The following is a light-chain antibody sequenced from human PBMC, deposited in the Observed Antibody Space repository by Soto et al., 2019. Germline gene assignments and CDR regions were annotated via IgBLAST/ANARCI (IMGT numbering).Light chain of an antibody. CDR1: QDIRIN. V-gene: IGKV3-15*01. Sequence: EIVMTQSPATLSVSPGERATLSCRSSQDIRINLAWYQQRPGQPPRLLIYGATSRATGVPARFSGSGSGTEFTLSISSLQSEDSAVYFCQQFDAPVTFGQGTKLEIK. CDR2: GAT. CDR3: QQFDAPVT. J-gene: IGKJ2*01.